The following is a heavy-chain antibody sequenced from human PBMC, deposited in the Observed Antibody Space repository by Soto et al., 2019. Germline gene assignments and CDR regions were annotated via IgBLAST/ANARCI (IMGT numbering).Heavy chain of an antibody. V-gene: IGHV3-23*01. Sequence: LRLSFAASGFTFSSYAMSWVRQAPGKGLEWVSAISGSGGSTYSADSVKGRFTISRDNSKNTLHLQMNSLRAEDTAVYYCAKDISGSYYDFDYWGQGTLVTVSS. J-gene: IGHJ4*02. D-gene: IGHD1-26*01. CDR3: AKDISGSYYDFDY. CDR2: ISGSGGST. CDR1: GFTFSSYA.